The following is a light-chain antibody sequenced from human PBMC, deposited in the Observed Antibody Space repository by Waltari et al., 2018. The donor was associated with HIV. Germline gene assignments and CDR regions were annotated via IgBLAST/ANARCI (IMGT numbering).Light chain of an antibody. CDR1: TSNIGGNT. V-gene: IGLV1-44*01. CDR3: AAWDDGLKGGA. J-gene: IGLJ1*01. Sequence: QSVLAQPPSASGTPGQRVTIPCSGSTSNIGGNTVSWYQQIPGTAPKLLIYSNKQRPSGVPGRVPGSTSCTSASLVIRGLQSEDGADYYCAAWDDGLKGGAFGPGTKVTVL. CDR2: SNK.